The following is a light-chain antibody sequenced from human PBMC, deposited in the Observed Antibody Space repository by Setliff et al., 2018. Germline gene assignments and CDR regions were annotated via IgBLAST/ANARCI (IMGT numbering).Light chain of an antibody. CDR1: SSDVGGYNY. CDR2: EVT. J-gene: IGLJ1*01. CDR3: TSYTTSNSHV. Sequence: QSALTQPASVSGSPGQSITISCTGTSSDVGGYNYVSWYQQHAGKAPKLMIYEVTNRPPGVSDRFSGSKSGNTASLTISGLQAEDEADYYCTSYTTSNSHVFGTGTKVTVL. V-gene: IGLV2-14*01.